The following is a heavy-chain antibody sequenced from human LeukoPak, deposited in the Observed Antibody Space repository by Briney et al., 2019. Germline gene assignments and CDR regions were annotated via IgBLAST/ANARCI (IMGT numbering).Heavy chain of an antibody. Sequence: GSLRLSCAASAFTFDDNGMSWGRQAPGGGLVWVSGINWNGGSTGYADSVKGRFTISRDNAKNSLYLQMNSLRAEDTALYYCARDVPYYYDSSGYSDAFDIWGQGTMVTVSS. CDR2: INWNGGST. D-gene: IGHD3-22*01. J-gene: IGHJ3*02. V-gene: IGHV3-20*04. CDR1: AFTFDDNG. CDR3: ARDVPYYYDSSGYSDAFDI.